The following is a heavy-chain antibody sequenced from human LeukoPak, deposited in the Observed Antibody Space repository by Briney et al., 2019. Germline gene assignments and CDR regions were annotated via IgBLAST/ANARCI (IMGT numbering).Heavy chain of an antibody. V-gene: IGHV1-18*01. D-gene: IGHD3-16*01. J-gene: IGHJ5*02. CDR2: SSTYNGNT. CDR3: ARVEGGGRRGYWFDP. Sequence: ASVKVSCKTSGYIFTSYGISWVRQAPGLGREWMGWSSTYNGNTNYAQKFQGRVAMTTDTSTSTAYMELRSLTSDDPAVYYCARVEGGGRRGYWFDPWGQGTLVTVSS. CDR1: GYIFTSYG.